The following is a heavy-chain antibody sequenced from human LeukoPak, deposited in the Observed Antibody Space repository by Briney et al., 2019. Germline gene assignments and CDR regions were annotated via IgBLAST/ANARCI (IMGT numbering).Heavy chain of an antibody. CDR1: GGSISSGDYY. V-gene: IGHV4-30-4*01. Sequence: PSETLSLTCTVSGGSISSGDYYWSWIRQPPGKGLEWIGYIYYSGSTYYNPSLKSRVTISIDTSKNQFSPKLTSVTAADTAVYYCARGQPLRAYYFDYWGQGSLVTVSS. J-gene: IGHJ4*02. D-gene: IGHD1-14*01. CDR2: IYYSGST. CDR3: ARGQPLRAYYFDY.